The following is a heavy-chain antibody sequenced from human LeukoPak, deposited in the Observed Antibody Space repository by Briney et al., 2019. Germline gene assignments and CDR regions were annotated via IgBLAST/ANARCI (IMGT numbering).Heavy chain of an antibody. CDR3: ARGSLGGPFTDDAFDI. V-gene: IGHV4-59*01. CDR2: IYYSGST. Sequence: SETLSLTCTVSGGSISSYYWSWIRQPPGKGLEWIGYIYYSGSTNYNPSLKSRVTISVDTSKNQFSLKLSSVTAADTAVYYCARGSLGGPFTDDAFDIWGQGTMVTVSS. D-gene: IGHD3-16*01. CDR1: GGSISSYY. J-gene: IGHJ3*02.